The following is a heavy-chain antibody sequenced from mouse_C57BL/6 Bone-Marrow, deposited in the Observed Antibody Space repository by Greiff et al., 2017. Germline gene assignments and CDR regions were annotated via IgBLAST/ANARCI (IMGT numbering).Heavy chain of an antibody. Sequence: VQLQQSGAELVKPGASVKISCKASGYAFSSYWLNWVKQRPGKGLEWIGQIYPGDGDTNYNGKFKGKATLTADKSSSTAYMQLSSLTNEDSAVYYCTREAGYYPAWFAYWGQGTLVTVSA. V-gene: IGHV1-80*01. D-gene: IGHD2-3*01. CDR2: IYPGDGDT. J-gene: IGHJ3*01. CDR1: GYAFSSYW. CDR3: TREAGYYPAWFAY.